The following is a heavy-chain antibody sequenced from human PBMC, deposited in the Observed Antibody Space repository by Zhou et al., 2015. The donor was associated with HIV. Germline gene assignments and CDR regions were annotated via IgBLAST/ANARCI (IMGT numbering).Heavy chain of an antibody. Sequence: GNTNYAQKLQGRVTMTTDTSTSTAYMELRSLRSDDTAVYYCALTWIQLSYWGQGTLVTVSS. D-gene: IGHD5-18*01. J-gene: IGHJ4*02. V-gene: IGHV1-18*01. CDR2: GNT. CDR3: ALTWIQLSY.